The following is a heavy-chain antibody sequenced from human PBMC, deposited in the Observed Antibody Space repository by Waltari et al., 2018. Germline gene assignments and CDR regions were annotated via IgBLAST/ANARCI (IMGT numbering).Heavy chain of an antibody. CDR2: IYYSGST. D-gene: IGHD3-10*01. CDR1: GGSISSYY. Sequence: QVQLQESGPGLVKPSETLSLTCTVSGGSISSYYWSWIRQPPGKGLEWIGYIYYSGSTNYNPSLKSRVTISVDTSKNQFSLKLSSVTAADTAVYYCARDQGGLLGAFDIWGQGTMVTVSS. J-gene: IGHJ3*02. V-gene: IGHV4-59*01. CDR3: ARDQGGLLGAFDI.